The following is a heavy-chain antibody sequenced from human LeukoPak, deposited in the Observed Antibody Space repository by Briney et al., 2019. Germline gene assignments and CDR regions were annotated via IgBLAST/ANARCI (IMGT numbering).Heavy chain of an antibody. CDR1: GFTFSGSA. V-gene: IGHV3-73*01. CDR2: IRSKANSYAT. D-gene: IGHD3-22*01. J-gene: IGHJ4*02. Sequence: GGSLKLSCAASGFTFSGSAMHWVRQASGKGLEWVGRIRSKANSYATAYAASVKGRFTISRDDSKNTAYLQMNSLKTEDTAVYYCTRRGDYYDSSGYYYVTPDFDCWGQGTLVTVSS. CDR3: TRRGDYYDSSGYYYVTPDFDC.